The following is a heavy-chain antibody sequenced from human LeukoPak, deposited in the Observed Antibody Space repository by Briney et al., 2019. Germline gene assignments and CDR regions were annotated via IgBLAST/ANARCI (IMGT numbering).Heavy chain of an antibody. CDR3: ARGLYSSSWYFSHFDY. CDR1: GGSFSGYY. Sequence: PSETLSLTCAVYGGSFSGYYWSWIRQPPGKGLEWTGEINHSGSTNYNPSLKSRVTISVDTSKNQFSLKLSSVTAADTAVYYCARGLYSSSWYFSHFDYWGQETLVTVSS. J-gene: IGHJ4*02. D-gene: IGHD6-13*01. V-gene: IGHV4-34*01. CDR2: INHSGST.